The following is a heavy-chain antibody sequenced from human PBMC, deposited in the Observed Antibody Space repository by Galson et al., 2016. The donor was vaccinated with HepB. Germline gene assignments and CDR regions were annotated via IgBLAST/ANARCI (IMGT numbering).Heavy chain of an antibody. CDR3: ARNPDSSTGYMSWYFDL. J-gene: IGHJ2*01. CDR2: ISSGSSII. Sequence: SLRLSCAASGFNFNNYTINWVRQAPGKGLEWITYISSGSSIIYYADSVRGRFTISRDSAKNSVYLKMNSLRDEDTAVYYCARNPDSSTGYMSWYFDLWGRGTLVTVSS. V-gene: IGHV3-48*02. D-gene: IGHD6-13*01. CDR1: GFNFNNYT.